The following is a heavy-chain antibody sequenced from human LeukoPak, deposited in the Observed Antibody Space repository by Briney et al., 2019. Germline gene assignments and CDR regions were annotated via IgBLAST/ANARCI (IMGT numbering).Heavy chain of an antibody. V-gene: IGHV4-39*07. Sequence: PSETLSLTCTVSGGSISSSSYYWGWIRQPPGKGLEWIGSIYYSGSTYYNPSLKSRVTISVDTSKNQFSLKLSSVTAADTAVYYCAREGCGGSCWSDYWGQGTLVTVSS. D-gene: IGHD2-15*01. CDR3: AREGCGGSCWSDY. CDR2: IYYSGST. J-gene: IGHJ4*02. CDR1: GGSISSSSYY.